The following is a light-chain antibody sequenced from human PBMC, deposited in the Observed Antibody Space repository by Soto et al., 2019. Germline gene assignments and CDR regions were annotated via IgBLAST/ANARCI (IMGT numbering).Light chain of an antibody. J-gene: IGLJ2*01. V-gene: IGLV1-44*01. CDR2: SDN. CDR1: NSNIGSNT. Sequence: QSVLTQPPSASGTPGQRVTISCSGSNSNIGSNTVNWYQHLPGTAPKLLIFSDNQRPSGVPDRFSGSKSGTSASLAISGLQSEDEADYYCAAWDDSLNGLVVFGGGTKLTVL. CDR3: AAWDDSLNGLVV.